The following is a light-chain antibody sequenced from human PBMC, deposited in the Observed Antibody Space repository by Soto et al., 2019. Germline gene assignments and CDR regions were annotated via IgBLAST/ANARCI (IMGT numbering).Light chain of an antibody. CDR2: AAS. V-gene: IGKV3-20*01. J-gene: IGKJ1*01. CDR3: QHYGSSLWM. CDR1: ESVSSTL. Sequence: EIVLTQSPGTLSLSPGERATLSCGASESVSSTLLAWYQQRPGQAPRLLIYAASRRATGIPDRFSGSGSGTDFTLTISRLEPEDFAVYYCQHYGSSLWMFGQGTKVEIK.